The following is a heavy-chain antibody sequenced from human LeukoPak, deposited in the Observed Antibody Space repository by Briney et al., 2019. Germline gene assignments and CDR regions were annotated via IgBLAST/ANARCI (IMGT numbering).Heavy chain of an antibody. Sequence: PSETLSLTCAVYGGSFSGYYWSWIRQPPGKGLEWIGEINHSGSTNYNPSLKSRVTISVDTSKNQFSLKLSSVTAADTAVYYCAVRQLVWGSYRYTEVSDYWGQGTLVTVSS. V-gene: IGHV4-34*01. CDR2: INHSGST. CDR1: GGSFSGYY. CDR3: AVRQLVWGSYRYTEVSDY. D-gene: IGHD3-16*02. J-gene: IGHJ4*02.